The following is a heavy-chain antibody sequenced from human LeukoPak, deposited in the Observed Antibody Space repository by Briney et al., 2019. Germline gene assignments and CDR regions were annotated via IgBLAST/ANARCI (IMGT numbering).Heavy chain of an antibody. J-gene: IGHJ6*03. CDR2: IIPIFGTA. Sequence: SVKVSCKASGVTLSSYAISWVRQAPGQGLEWMGGIIPIFGTANYAQKFQGRVTITADESTSTAYMELSSLRSEDTAVYYCARDYYDFWSGSGRNGNDYYYYYYMDVWGKGTTVTVSS. CDR3: ARDYYDFWSGSGRNGNDYYYYYYMDV. CDR1: GVTLSSYA. D-gene: IGHD3-3*01. V-gene: IGHV1-69*13.